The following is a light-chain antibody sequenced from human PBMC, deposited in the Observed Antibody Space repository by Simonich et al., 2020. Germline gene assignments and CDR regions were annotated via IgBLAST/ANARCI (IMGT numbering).Light chain of an antibody. CDR3: QQSYSTPYT. V-gene: IGKV1-5*03. CDR1: PRISSW. CDR2: KAS. Sequence: IVMTQSPSTLSASVGDRVTIPCRARPRISSWLVWYQQKPGKAPKLLIYKASSLESGGPSRFSVSGSGTEFTLTISSLQPEDFATYYCQQSYSTPYTFGQGTKLEIK. J-gene: IGKJ2*01.